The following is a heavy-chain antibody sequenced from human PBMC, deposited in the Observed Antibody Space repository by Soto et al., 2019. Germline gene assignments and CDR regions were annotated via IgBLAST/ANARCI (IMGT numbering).Heavy chain of an antibody. D-gene: IGHD4-17*01. CDR2: IYPSDSQT. CDR3: ARHGFYGDYSSNYFDP. V-gene: IGHV5-51*01. Sequence: PGESLTISCTSAGYSFSHWWIAWVRQMPGKGLEYMGIIYPSDSQTRYSPSFQGQVTISADKSISTAYLQWSSLKASGTAIYYCARHGFYGDYSSNYFDPWGQGTLVTVSS. CDR1: GYSFSHWW. J-gene: IGHJ5*02.